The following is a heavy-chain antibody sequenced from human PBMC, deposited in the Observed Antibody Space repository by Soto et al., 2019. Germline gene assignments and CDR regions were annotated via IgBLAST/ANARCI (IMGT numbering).Heavy chain of an antibody. D-gene: IGHD2-21*02. CDR1: GYSISSGYY. CDR3: ASSFMRDLHFDY. CDR2: IYHSGST. J-gene: IGHJ4*02. Sequence: PSVNLCDPSAVSGYSISSGYYWGLIRQPPGKGLEWIGSIYHSGSTYYNPSLKSRVTISVDTSKNQFSLKLSSVTAADTAVYDCASSFMRDLHFDYWGQGTLVNV. V-gene: IGHV4-38-2*01.